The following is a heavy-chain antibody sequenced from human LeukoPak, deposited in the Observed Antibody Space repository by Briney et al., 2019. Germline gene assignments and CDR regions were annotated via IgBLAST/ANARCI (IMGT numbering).Heavy chain of an antibody. CDR2: ISSSSSYI. V-gene: IGHV3-21*01. J-gene: IGHJ3*02. D-gene: IGHD6-19*01. CDR1: GFTFSSYS. CDR3: ARARQWYSSGSYAFDI. Sequence: GGSLRLSCAASGFTFSSYSMNWVRQAPGKGLEWVSSISSSSSYIYYADSVRGRFTISRDNAKNSLYLQMNSLRAEDTAVYYCARARQWYSSGSYAFDIWGQGTMVTVSS.